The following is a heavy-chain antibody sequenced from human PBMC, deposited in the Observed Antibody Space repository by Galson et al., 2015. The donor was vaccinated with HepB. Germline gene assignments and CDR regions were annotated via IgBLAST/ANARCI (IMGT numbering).Heavy chain of an antibody. D-gene: IGHD2-2*01. J-gene: IGHJ3*02. Sequence: SLRLSCAASGFTFDDYAMHWVRQAPGKGLEWVSGISWNSGSIGYADSVKGRFTISRDNAKNSLYLQMNSLRAEDTALYYCAKDIGAGYCSSTSCPGISGAFDIWGQGTMVTVSS. CDR1: GFTFDDYA. V-gene: IGHV3-9*01. CDR3: AKDIGAGYCSSTSCPGISGAFDI. CDR2: ISWNSGSI.